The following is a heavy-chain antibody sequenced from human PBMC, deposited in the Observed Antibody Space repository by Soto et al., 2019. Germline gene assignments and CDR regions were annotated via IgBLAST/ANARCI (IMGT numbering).Heavy chain of an antibody. CDR2: ISPYNGNI. D-gene: IGHD4-17*01. Sequence: ASVKVSCKASGYTFTAYSISWVRQAPVQGLEWMGWISPYNGNINYAQKLQGRVAMTTDTSTSTAYMELRSLRSDDTAVYYCARGAEPYFTVPFDYWGRGTLVTVSS. J-gene: IGHJ4*02. CDR3: ARGAEPYFTVPFDY. V-gene: IGHV1-18*01. CDR1: GYTFTAYS.